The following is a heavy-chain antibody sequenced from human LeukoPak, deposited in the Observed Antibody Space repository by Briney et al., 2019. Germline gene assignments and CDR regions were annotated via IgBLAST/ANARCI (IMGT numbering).Heavy chain of an antibody. CDR2: FDPEDGET. CDR1: GYTLTELS. Sequence: EASVKVSCRVSGYTLTELSMHWVRQAPGKGRGWRGGFDPEDGETIYAQTFQGRVTMTEDTSTGTAYKEPSSVRSEDTGVYYCATDNYYGSGSYYRFDYWGQGTLVTVSS. D-gene: IGHD3-10*01. J-gene: IGHJ4*02. CDR3: ATDNYYGSGSYYRFDY. V-gene: IGHV1-24*01.